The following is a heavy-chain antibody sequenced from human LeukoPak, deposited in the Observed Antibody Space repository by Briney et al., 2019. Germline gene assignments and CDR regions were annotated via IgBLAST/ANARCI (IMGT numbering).Heavy chain of an antibody. Sequence: PGGSLRLSCAASGFTFSSYWMSWVRQAPGKGLEWVSFMSTTVSTISYADSVKGRFTMSRDNAKNSLFLIMNSLRAEGTAVYYCAKEGLLWFGELLLPSNFDYWGQGTLVTVSS. D-gene: IGHD3-10*01. CDR3: AKEGLLWFGELLLPSNFDY. CDR1: GFTFSSYW. J-gene: IGHJ4*02. V-gene: IGHV3-48*04. CDR2: MSTTVSTI.